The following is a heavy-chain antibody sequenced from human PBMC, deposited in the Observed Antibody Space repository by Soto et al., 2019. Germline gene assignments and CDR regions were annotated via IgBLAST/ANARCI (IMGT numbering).Heavy chain of an antibody. CDR2: ISGSGGST. J-gene: IGHJ5*02. CDR3: AKSEQKVRGVNWFDP. V-gene: IGHV3-23*01. D-gene: IGHD3-10*01. CDR1: GFTFSSYA. Sequence: EVQLLESGGGLVQPGGSLRLSCTASGFTFSSYAMSWVRQAPGKGLEWVSAISGSGGSTYYADSVKGRFTISRDNSKNTLYLQMNSLRAEDTAVYYCAKSEQKVRGVNWFDPWGQGPLVTVSS.